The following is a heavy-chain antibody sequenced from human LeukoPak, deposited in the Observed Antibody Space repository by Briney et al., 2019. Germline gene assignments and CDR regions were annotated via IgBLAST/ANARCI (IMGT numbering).Heavy chain of an antibody. CDR2: INHSGST. CDR3: ARAAYCGGDCYYRWFDP. CDR1: GGSFSGYY. V-gene: IGHV4-34*01. D-gene: IGHD2-21*02. Sequence: SETLSLTCAVYGGSFSGYYWSWIRQPPGKGLEWIGEINHSGSTNYNPSLKSRVTISVDTSKNQFSLKLSSVTAADTAVYYCARAAYCGGDCYYRWFDPWGQGTLVTVSS. J-gene: IGHJ5*02.